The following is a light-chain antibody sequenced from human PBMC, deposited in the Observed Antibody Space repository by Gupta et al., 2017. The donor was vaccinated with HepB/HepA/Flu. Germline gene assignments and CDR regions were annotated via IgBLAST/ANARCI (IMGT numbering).Light chain of an antibody. CDR1: ILPRKY. Sequence: YELTQPPSVSVSPGQTATMTCSGDILPRKYAYWYHQRPGQAPLLVIYEDRKRPAGIPERFSASSSGTVATLTISGAKVEDEGDYYCYSTDNTGHPLFGGGSKLSVL. J-gene: IGLJ2*01. V-gene: IGLV3-10*01. CDR2: EDR. CDR3: YSTDNTGHPL.